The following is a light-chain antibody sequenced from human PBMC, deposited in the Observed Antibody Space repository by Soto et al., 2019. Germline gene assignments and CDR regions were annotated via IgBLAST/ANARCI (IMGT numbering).Light chain of an antibody. CDR3: QQRPNWQVT. CDR1: QSISSH. V-gene: IGKV3-11*01. CDR2: DAS. J-gene: IGKJ4*01. Sequence: EIVLTQSPATLPLSPGERATLSCRASQSISSHLAWHQQTSGQAPRLLMHDASNRAPDIPARFNGSGSGTDFTLTISSLEPEDFAVYNCQQRPNWQVTFGGGTKVEIK.